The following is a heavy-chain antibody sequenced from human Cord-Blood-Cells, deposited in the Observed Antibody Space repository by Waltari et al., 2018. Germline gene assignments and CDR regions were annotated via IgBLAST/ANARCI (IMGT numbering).Heavy chain of an antibody. CDR1: GYSFTSYW. CDR3: ARHVRELGRAFDI. J-gene: IGHJ3*02. Sequence: EVQLVQSGAEVKKPGESLKISCKGSGYSFTSYWIGWVSQMPGKGLEWMGIIYPGEFATRNSPSFQGQVASSDDRSISTAYLRWSSLEASDTAMYCCARHVRELGRAFDIWGQETMVTVSS. CDR2: IYPGEFAT. D-gene: IGHD6-6*01. V-gene: IGHV5-51*01.